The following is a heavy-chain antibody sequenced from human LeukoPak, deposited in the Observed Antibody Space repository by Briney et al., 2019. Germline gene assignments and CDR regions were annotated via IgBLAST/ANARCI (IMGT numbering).Heavy chain of an antibody. J-gene: IGHJ4*02. CDR3: ARSGVVGATSHFDY. D-gene: IGHD1-26*01. CDR1: GFTVRSNF. V-gene: IGHV3-53*01. Sequence: GGSLRLSCAASGFTVRSNFMSWVRQAPGKGLEWVSVIYSDGSTYYADSVKGRFTISRDNSKNTLSLQMNSLRAEDTAVYYCARSGVVGATSHFDYWGQGTLVTVS. CDR2: IYSDGST.